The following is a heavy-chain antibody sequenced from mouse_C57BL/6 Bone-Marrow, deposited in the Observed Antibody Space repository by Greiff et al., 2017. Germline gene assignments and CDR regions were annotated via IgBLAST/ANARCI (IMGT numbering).Heavy chain of an antibody. J-gene: IGHJ2*01. D-gene: IGHD2-3*01. CDR2: IDPSDSYT. Sequence: QVQLQQPGAELVKPGASVKLSCKASGYTFTSYWMQWVKQRPGQGLEWIGEIDPSDSYTNYNQKFKGKATLTVDTSSSTAYMQLSSRTSEDSAVYYCARGGYYYYDYGGRGTALTVSA. CDR3: ARGGYYYYDY. V-gene: IGHV1-50*01. CDR1: GYTFTSYW.